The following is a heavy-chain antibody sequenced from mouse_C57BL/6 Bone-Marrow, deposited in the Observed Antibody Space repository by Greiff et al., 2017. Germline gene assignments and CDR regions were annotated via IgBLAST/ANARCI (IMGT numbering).Heavy chain of an antibody. Sequence: EVQLQQSGPELVKPGASVKISCKASGYSFTDYNMHWVKQSNGQSLEWIGVINPNYGTTSYNQKFKGKATLTVDQSSSTAYMQLNSLTSEDSAVYDCARGYDYDYAMDYWGQGTSVTVSS. V-gene: IGHV1-39*01. D-gene: IGHD2-4*01. CDR1: GYSFTDYN. CDR2: INPNYGTT. CDR3: ARGYDYDYAMDY. J-gene: IGHJ4*01.